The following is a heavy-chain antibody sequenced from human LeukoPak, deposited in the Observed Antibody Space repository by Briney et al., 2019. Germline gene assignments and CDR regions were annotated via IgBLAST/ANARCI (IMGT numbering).Heavy chain of an antibody. V-gene: IGHV3-30*01. CDR2: ISYDGSNK. D-gene: IGHD6-13*01. J-gene: IGHJ4*02. CDR1: GFTFSSYA. CDR3: AKAPIAAAGIYYFDY. Sequence: SGRSLRLSCAASGFTFSSYAMHWVRQAPGKGLEWVAVISYDGSNKYYADSVKGRFTISRDNPKNTLYLQMNSLRAEDTAVYYCAKAPIAAAGIYYFDYWGQGTLVTVSS.